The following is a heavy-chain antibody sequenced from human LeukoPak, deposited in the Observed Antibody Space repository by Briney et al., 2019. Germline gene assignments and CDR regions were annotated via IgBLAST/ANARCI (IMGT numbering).Heavy chain of an antibody. CDR2: IYYSGRA. CDR1: GGSISSSSYY. V-gene: IGHV4-39*02. D-gene: IGHD2-2*01. Sequence: SETLSLTCTVSGGSISSSSYYWGWIRQPPGKGLEWIGSIYYSGRAYYNPSLESRVTISVDTSISTAYMELSRLRSDDTAVYYCARGTAIDIVVVPAAPDYWGQGTLVTVSS. CDR3: ARGTAIDIVVVPAAPDY. J-gene: IGHJ4*02.